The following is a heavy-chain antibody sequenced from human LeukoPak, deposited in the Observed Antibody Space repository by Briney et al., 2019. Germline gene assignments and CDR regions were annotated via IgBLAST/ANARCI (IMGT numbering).Heavy chain of an antibody. D-gene: IGHD6-6*01. CDR2: IYYSGST. V-gene: IGHV4-59*08. CDR3: AAGIAARPSVNFDY. J-gene: IGHJ4*02. Sequence: SETLSLTCTVSGGSISSYYWSWIRQPPGKGLEWIGYIYYSGSTNYNPSLKSRVTISVDTSKNQFSLKLSSVIAADTAVYYCAAGIAARPSVNFDYWGQGTLVTVSS. CDR1: GGSISSYY.